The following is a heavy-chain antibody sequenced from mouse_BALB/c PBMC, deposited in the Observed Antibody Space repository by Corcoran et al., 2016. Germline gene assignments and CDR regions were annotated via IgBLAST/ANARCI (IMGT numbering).Heavy chain of an antibody. CDR3: ARCYYGSSYWYFDV. CDR2: INPYNDGT. Sequence: EVQLQQSGPELVKPGASVKMSCKASGYTFTSYVMHWVKQKPGQGLEWIGYINPYNDGTKYNEKFEGKATLTSDKSSSTAYMELSSLTSEDSAVYYCARCYYGSSYWYFDVWGAGTTVTVSS. CDR1: GYTFTSYV. V-gene: IGHV1S136*01. D-gene: IGHD1-1*01. J-gene: IGHJ1*01.